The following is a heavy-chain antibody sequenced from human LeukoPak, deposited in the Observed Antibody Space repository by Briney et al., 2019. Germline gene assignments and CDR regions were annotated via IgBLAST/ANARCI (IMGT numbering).Heavy chain of an antibody. J-gene: IGHJ6*02. CDR3: ARSVYYGSGSYYNYYSYGMDV. Sequence: SETLSLTCTVSGGSISSYYWSWIRQPPGKGLEWIGYIYYSGSTNYNPSLKSRVTISVDTSKNQFSLKLSSVTAADTAVYYCARSVYYGSGSYYNYYSYGMDVWGQGTTVAVSS. V-gene: IGHV4-59*01. CDR2: IYYSGST. D-gene: IGHD3-10*01. CDR1: GGSISSYY.